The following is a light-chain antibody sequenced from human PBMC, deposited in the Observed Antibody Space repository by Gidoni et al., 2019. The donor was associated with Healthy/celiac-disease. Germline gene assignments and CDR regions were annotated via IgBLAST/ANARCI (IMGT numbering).Light chain of an antibody. CDR2: QDS. CDR3: QAWGSSNVV. Sequence: SYELTQPPSVSVSPGQTASITCSGDKLGDKYACWYQQKPGQSPVLVIYQDSKRPSGIPERVSGSNSGNTATLTISGTQAMDEADYYCQAWGSSNVVFGGGTKLTVL. J-gene: IGLJ2*01. V-gene: IGLV3-1*01. CDR1: KLGDKY.